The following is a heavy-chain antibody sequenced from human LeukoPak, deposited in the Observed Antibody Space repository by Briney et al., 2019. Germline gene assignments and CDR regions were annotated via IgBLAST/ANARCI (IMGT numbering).Heavy chain of an antibody. CDR3: ARHYDFWSGHLDY. CDR2: INPNSGGT. V-gene: IGHV1-2*02. D-gene: IGHD3-3*01. Sequence: GASVKVSCKASGYTFTGYYMHWVRQAPGQGLEWMGWINPNSGGTNYAQKFQGRVTMTRDTSISTAYMELSRLRSDDTAVYYCARHYDFWSGHLDYWGQGTLVTVSS. J-gene: IGHJ4*02. CDR1: GYTFTGYY.